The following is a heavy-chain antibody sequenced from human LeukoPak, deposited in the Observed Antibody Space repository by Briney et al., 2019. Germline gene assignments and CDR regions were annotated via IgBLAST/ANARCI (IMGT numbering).Heavy chain of an antibody. V-gene: IGHV3-23*01. J-gene: IGHJ4*02. CDR3: AVLTIFGVVIHGSDY. CDR1: GFTFDDYA. Sequence: PGGSLRLSCAASGFTFDDYAMHWVRQAPGKGLEWVSAISGSGGSTYYADSVKGRFTISRDNSKNTLYLQMNSLRAEDTAVYYCAVLTIFGVVIHGSDYWGQGTLVTVSS. D-gene: IGHD3-3*01. CDR2: ISGSGGST.